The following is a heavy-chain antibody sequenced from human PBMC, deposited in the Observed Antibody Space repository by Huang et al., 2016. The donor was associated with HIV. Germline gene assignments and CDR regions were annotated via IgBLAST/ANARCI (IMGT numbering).Heavy chain of an antibody. Sequence: VQLVESGGGVVQPGGSLRLSCSASGFTFRGYDMAWGRTATRKGVEWGAFIQEYGSNASYTDYVEGRFAISRDNSQKTVYLQMDRLRVEDTGVYYCAKQRQGTYYDNICFLMDYWGQGTLVTVSS. CDR2: IQEYGSNA. V-gene: IGHV3-30*02. J-gene: IGHJ4*02. CDR1: GFTFRGYD. D-gene: IGHD1-26*01. CDR3: AKQRQGTYYDNICFLMDY.